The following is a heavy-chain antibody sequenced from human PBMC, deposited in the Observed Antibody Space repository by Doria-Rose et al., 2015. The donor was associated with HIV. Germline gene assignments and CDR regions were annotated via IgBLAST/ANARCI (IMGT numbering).Heavy chain of an antibody. V-gene: IGHV2-26*01. D-gene: IGHD6-13*01. CDR3: ARIKSSRWYHKYYFDF. CDR1: GVSLSSPGMG. J-gene: IGHJ4*02. CDR2: IFSDDER. Sequence: ESGPVLVKPTETLTLTCTVSGVSLSSPGMGVSWIRQPPGKALECLANIFSDDERSYKTSLKSRLTISRCTSKSQVVLTMTDMDPVDTATYYCARIKSSRWYHKYYFDFWGQGTLVIVSA.